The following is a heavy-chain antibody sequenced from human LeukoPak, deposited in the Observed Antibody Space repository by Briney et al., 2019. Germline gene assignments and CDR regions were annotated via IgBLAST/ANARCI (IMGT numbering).Heavy chain of an antibody. J-gene: IGHJ4*02. Sequence: GGSLRLSCAASGFTFSNYDMNWVRQAPGKGLEWVSHISSGGSIKYYADSVKGRFTISRDNAKNSLYLQMNSLRAEDTAVYYCAGSSWYEGYFDYWGQGTLVTVSS. V-gene: IGHV3-48*03. CDR2: ISSGGSIK. CDR1: GFTFSNYD. CDR3: AGSSWYEGYFDY. D-gene: IGHD6-13*01.